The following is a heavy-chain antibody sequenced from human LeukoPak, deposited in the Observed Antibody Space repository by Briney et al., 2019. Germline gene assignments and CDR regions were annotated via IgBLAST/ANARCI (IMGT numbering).Heavy chain of an antibody. J-gene: IGHJ6*03. CDR3: ARDAARYYYYYMDV. V-gene: IGHV3-30*19. Sequence: GGSLRLSCAASGFTFSSYGMHWVRQAPGKGPEWVALIKPDGSNKYYADSVKGRFTISRDNSKNTLYLQMNSLRAEDTAVYYCARDAARYYYYYMDVWGKGTTVTVSS. D-gene: IGHD6-25*01. CDR2: IKPDGSNK. CDR1: GFTFSSYG.